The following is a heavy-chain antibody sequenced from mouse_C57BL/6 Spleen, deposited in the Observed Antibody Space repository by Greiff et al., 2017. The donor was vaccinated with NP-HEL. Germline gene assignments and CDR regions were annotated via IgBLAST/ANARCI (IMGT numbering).Heavy chain of an antibody. CDR3: ARSNSNYEGYAMDY. CDR2: IDPSDSYT. V-gene: IGHV1-59*01. D-gene: IGHD2-5*01. J-gene: IGHJ4*01. Sequence: VQLQQPGAELVRPGTSVKLSCKASGYTFTSYWMHWVKQRPGQGLEWIGVIDPSDSYTNYNQKFKGKATLTVDKSSSTAYMQLSSLTSEDYAVYYCARSNSNYEGYAMDYWGQGASVTVSS. CDR1: GYTFTSYW.